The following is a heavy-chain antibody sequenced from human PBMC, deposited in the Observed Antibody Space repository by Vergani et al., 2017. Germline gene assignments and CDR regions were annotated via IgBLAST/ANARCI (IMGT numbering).Heavy chain of an antibody. J-gene: IGHJ4*02. V-gene: IGHV1-69*08. CDR1: GGTFSSYT. CDR2: VIPILDIA. CDR3: AGERWMGPSDY. Sequence: QVQLVQSGAEVKKPGSSVKVSCKASGGTFSSYTISWVRQAPGQGLEWMGRVIPILDIANYAQKFQGRVTITADKSTSTAYMELRSLRSDDTAVYYCAGERWMGPSDYWGQGTLVTVSS. D-gene: IGHD5-12*01.